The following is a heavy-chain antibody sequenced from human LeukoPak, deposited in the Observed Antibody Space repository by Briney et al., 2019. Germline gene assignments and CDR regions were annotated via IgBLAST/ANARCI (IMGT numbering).Heavy chain of an antibody. CDR1: GYTFTSYY. D-gene: IGHD3-16*01. J-gene: IGHJ4*02. Sequence: GASVKVSCKASGYTFTSYYMHWVRQAPGQGLEWMGIINPSGGSTSYAQKFQGRVTMTRDTSTSKVYMELSSLRSEDTAVYYCFVGLDKREFDYWGQGTLVTVSS. CDR3: FVGLDKREFDY. CDR2: INPSGGST. V-gene: IGHV1-46*01.